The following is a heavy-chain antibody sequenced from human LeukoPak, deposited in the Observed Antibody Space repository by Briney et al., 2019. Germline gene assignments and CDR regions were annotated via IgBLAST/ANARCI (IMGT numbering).Heavy chain of an antibody. CDR2: IYYSGST. CDR3: ARYSSGWYYYFDY. V-gene: IGHV4-61*08. CDR1: GGSISSGDYY. J-gene: IGHJ4*02. Sequence: SQTLSLTCTVSGGSISSGDYYWSWIRQPPGKGLEWIGYIYYSGSTNYNPSLKSRVTISVDTSKNQFSLKLSSVTAADTAVYYCARYSSGWYYYFDYWGQGTLVTVSS. D-gene: IGHD6-19*01.